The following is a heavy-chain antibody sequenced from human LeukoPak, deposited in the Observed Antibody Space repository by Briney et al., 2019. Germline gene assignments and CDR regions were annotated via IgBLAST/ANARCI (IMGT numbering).Heavy chain of an antibody. CDR1: GFTFSSYG. CDR2: IWYDGSNK. V-gene: IGHV3-33*01. CDR3: ASRPPHGDFLVFDY. Sequence: PGRSLRLSCAASGFTFSSYGMHWVRQAPGKGLEWVAVIWYDGSNKYYADSVKGRFTISRDNSKNTLYLQMNSLRAEDTAVYYCASRPPHGDFLVFDYWGQGTLVTVSS. J-gene: IGHJ4*02. D-gene: IGHD2-21*01.